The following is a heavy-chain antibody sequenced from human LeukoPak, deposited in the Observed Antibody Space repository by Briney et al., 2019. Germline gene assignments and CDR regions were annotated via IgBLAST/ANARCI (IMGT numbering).Heavy chain of an antibody. D-gene: IGHD5-24*01. CDR3: ARTINRDGYNALNY. J-gene: IGHJ4*02. V-gene: IGHV1-2*02. CDR2: IDPNSGGT. CDR1: GYAFTGYY. Sequence: ASVKVSFKASGYAFTGYYMSWVRQAPGQGLEWMGWIDPNSGGTYYAQKFQGRDTMTRDTSISTAYMELSRVTSDDTAVYYCARTINRDGYNALNYWGQGTLVTVSS.